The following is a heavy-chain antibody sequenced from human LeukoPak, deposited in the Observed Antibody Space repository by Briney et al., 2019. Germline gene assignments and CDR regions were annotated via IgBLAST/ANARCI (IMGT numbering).Heavy chain of an antibody. Sequence: SQTLSLTCTVSNVSISSGSHYWNWIRQPAGKGLEWIGRIYAGGRSNYNPSLRSRVTISVDTSKNQFSLRLSSVTATDTGVYYCARVWTGYPGHYWGQGTLVTVSS. J-gene: IGHJ4*02. CDR1: NVSISSGSHY. V-gene: IGHV4-61*02. CDR2: IYAGGRS. D-gene: IGHD3/OR15-3a*01. CDR3: ARVWTGYPGHY.